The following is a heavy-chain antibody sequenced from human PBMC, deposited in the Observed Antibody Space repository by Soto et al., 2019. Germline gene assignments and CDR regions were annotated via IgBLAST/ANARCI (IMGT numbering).Heavy chain of an antibody. CDR1: GFAFSAYG. V-gene: IGHV3-23*01. CDR3: AKDRGCSRATCYQAD. Sequence: PGGSLRLSCVASGFAFSAYGMSWVRQAPGQGLEWVSAINAGGRSAYYADSVKGRFIISRDNSKNTLFLQMNSLRAEDTAVYYCAKDRGCSRATCYQADWGQGSLVTVSS. D-gene: IGHD2-2*01. J-gene: IGHJ4*02. CDR2: INAGGRSA.